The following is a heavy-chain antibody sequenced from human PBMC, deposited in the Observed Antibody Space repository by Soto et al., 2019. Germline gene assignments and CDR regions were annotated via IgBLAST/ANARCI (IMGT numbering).Heavy chain of an antibody. D-gene: IGHD5-18*01. V-gene: IGHV3-33*01. CDR3: VRDGYSYGYLPDAFDI. J-gene: IGHJ3*02. CDR1: GFTSSSYG. CDR2: IWYDGSNK. Sequence: QVQLVESGGGVVQPGRSLRLSCAASGFTSSSYGMHWVRQAPGKGLEWVAVIWYDGSNKYYADSVKGRFTISRDNSKNTLYLQMNSLRAEDTAVYYCVRDGYSYGYLPDAFDIWGQGTMVTVSS.